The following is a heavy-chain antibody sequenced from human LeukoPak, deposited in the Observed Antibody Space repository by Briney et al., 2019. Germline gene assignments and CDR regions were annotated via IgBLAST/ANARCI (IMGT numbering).Heavy chain of an antibody. CDR2: ISSNGGST. CDR3: ARDPRRNYRVFAVYYMDV. V-gene: IGHV3-64*01. Sequence: QTGGSLRLSYAASGFTFSSYAMHWVRQAPGKGLEYVSAISSNGGSTYYANSVKGRFTISRDNSKNTLYLQMGSLRAEDMAVYYCARDPRRNYRVFAVYYMDVWGKGTTVTVSS. D-gene: IGHD4-11*01. J-gene: IGHJ6*03. CDR1: GFTFSSYA.